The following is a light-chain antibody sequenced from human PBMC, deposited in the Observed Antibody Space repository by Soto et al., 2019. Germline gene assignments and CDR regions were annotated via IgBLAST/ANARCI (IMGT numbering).Light chain of an antibody. V-gene: IGLV2-14*01. CDR1: SSDVGGYNY. CDR3: SSYTSAGTLV. J-gene: IGLJ2*01. CDR2: EVS. Sequence: SELAQPAYVYGSPGQAITISCTGTSSDVGGYNYVSWYQQHPGKAPKLMISEVSNRPSGVSNRFSGSKSGYTASLTFSGLQAEDEADYYCSSYTSAGTLVFGGGTK.